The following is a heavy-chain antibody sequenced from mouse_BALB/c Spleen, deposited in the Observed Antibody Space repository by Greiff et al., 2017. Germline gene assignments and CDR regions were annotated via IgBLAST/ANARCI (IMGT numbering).Heavy chain of an antibody. Sequence: VKVVESGPELVRPGVSVKISCKGSSYTFTDYAMHWVKQSHAKSLEWIGVISTYYGNTNYNQKFKGKATMTVDKSSSTAYMELARLTSEDSAVYYCARSGNYDYDWYFDVWGAGTTVTVSS. V-gene: IGHV1-67*01. CDR3: ARSGNYDYDWYFDV. CDR1: SYTFTDYA. CDR2: ISTYYGNT. J-gene: IGHJ1*01. D-gene: IGHD2-4*01.